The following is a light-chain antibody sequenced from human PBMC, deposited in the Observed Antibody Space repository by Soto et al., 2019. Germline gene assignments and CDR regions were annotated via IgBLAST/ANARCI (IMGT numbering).Light chain of an antibody. Sequence: DMRMTQSPSSLSAAVGDRVTITSRASQSISTYLNWYQQKPGKAPNLLIFAASSLQSGVPSRFSGSGSGTDFTLTISSLQPEDFATYYCQQSYSSPPTFGQGTKVDIK. J-gene: IGKJ1*01. CDR3: QQSYSSPPT. CDR1: QSISTY. V-gene: IGKV1-39*01. CDR2: AAS.